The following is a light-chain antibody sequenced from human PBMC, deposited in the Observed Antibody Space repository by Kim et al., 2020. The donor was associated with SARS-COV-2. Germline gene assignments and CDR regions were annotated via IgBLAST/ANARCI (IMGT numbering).Light chain of an antibody. J-gene: IGLJ3*02. CDR2: LNSDGSH. CDR1: SGHSSYA. CDR3: QTWGTAFTGV. Sequence: QPVLTQSPSASASLGASVKLTCTLSSGHSSYAIAWHQQQPEKGPRYLMKLNSDGSHSKGDGIPDRFSGSSSGAERYLTISSLQSEDEADYYCQTWGTAFTGVFGGGTQLTVL. V-gene: IGLV4-69*01.